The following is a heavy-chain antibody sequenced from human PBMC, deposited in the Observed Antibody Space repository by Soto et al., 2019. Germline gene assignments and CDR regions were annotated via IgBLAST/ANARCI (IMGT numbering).Heavy chain of an antibody. D-gene: IGHD3-22*01. CDR2: IWYDGSNK. CDR3: ARGYYYDSSGSKYYFDY. Sequence: GGSLRLSCAASGFTFISYGMHWVRQAPCKGLEWVAVIWYDGSNKYYADSVKGRFTISRDNSKNTLYLQMNSLRAEDTAVYYCARGYYYDSSGSKYYFDYWGQGTLVTVSS. V-gene: IGHV3-33*01. J-gene: IGHJ4*02. CDR1: GFTFISYG.